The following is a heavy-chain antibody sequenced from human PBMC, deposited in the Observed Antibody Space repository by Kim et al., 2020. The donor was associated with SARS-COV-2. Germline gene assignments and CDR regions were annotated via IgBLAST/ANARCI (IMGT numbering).Heavy chain of an antibody. CDR3: ATGAVAGTGFWGYFDY. J-gene: IGHJ4*02. D-gene: IGHD6-19*01. CDR1: GYTLTELS. CDR2: FDPEDGET. V-gene: IGHV1-24*01. Sequence: ASVKVSCKVSGYTLTELSMHWVRQAPGKGLEWMGGFDPEDGETIYAQKFQGRVTMTEDTSTDTAYMELSSLRSEDTAVYYCATGAVAGTGFWGYFDYWGQGTLVTVSS.